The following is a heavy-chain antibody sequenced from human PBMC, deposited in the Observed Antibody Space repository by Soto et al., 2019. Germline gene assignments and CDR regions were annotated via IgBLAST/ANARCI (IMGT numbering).Heavy chain of an antibody. CDR3: AKDRGGWYDSERAHDY. J-gene: IGHJ4*02. Sequence: GGSLRLSCAASGFTFSSYAMSWVRQAPGKGLEWVSAISGSGGSTYYADSVKGRFTISRDNSKNTLYLQMNSLRAEDTAVYYCAKDRGGWYDSERAHDYWGQGTLVTVSS. V-gene: IGHV3-23*01. CDR2: ISGSGGST. CDR1: GFTFSSYA. D-gene: IGHD3-22*01.